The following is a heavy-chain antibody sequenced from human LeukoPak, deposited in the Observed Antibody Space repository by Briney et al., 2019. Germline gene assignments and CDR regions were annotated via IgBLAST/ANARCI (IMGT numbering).Heavy chain of an antibody. CDR2: IYSDNT. V-gene: IGHV3-53*01. Sequence: GGSLRLSCTVSGFTVSSNSMSWVRQAPGKGLEWVSFIYSDNTHYSDSVKGRFTISRDNSKNTLYLQMNSLRAEDTAVYYCAKDTASSWWYFDLWGRGTLVTVSS. CDR3: AKDTASSWWYFDL. CDR1: GFTVSSNS. J-gene: IGHJ2*01. D-gene: IGHD5-18*01.